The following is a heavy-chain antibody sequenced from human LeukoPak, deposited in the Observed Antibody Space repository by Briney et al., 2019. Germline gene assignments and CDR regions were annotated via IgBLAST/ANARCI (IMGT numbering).Heavy chain of an antibody. CDR1: GGSISSGSYY. V-gene: IGHV4-61*02. CDR2: IYTSGST. Sequence: PSQTLSLTCTVSGGSISSGSYYWSWIRQPAGKGLERIGRIYTSGSTYYNPSLKSRVTMSVDTSKNQFSLKLSSVTAVDTAVYYCARVVPAAEITNWFDPWGQGTLVTVSS. D-gene: IGHD2-2*01. J-gene: IGHJ5*02. CDR3: ARVVPAAEITNWFDP.